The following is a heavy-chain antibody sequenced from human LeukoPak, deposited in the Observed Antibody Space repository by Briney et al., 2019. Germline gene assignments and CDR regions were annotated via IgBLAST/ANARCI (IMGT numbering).Heavy chain of an antibody. V-gene: IGHV3-23*01. Sequence: GGSLRLSCAASGFTFSRYGMSWVRQAPGKGLEWVSAISGGGGSTYHADSVKGRFTISRDNSKNTLYLQMNSLRAEDTAVYYCARDPRYYDFWSGYYTVYYYYGMDVWGQGTTVTVSS. CDR2: ISGGGGST. J-gene: IGHJ6*02. CDR1: GFTFSRYG. D-gene: IGHD3-3*01. CDR3: ARDPRYYDFWSGYYTVYYYYGMDV.